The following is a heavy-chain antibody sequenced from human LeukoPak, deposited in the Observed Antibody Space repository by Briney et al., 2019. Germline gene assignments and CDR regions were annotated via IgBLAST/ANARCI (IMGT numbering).Heavy chain of an antibody. CDR2: IYYSGST. J-gene: IGHJ4*02. D-gene: IGHD5-12*01. V-gene: IGHV4-59*01. CDR1: GGSISSYY. CDR3: ATDSGYRRYDY. Sequence: SETLSLTCTVSGGSISSYYWSWIRQPPGKGLEWIGYIYYSGSTNYNPSLKSRVTISVDRSKNQLSLNLTSVTAADTAVYYCATDSGYRRYDYWGQGTLVTVSS.